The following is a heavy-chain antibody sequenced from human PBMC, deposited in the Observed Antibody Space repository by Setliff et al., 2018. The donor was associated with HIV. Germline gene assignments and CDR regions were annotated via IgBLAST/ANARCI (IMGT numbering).Heavy chain of an antibody. D-gene: IGHD2-8*01. V-gene: IGHV4-39*01. J-gene: IGHJ5*02. Sequence: SETLSLTCSVSGGSISSSTYYWGWTRQPPGKGLEWSGDIFYTGSTYYNPSLKSRVAISVDTSENQFSLKLNSVTAADTAVYYCARRGRDGVFIMFATGFDPWGQGALVTAPQ. CDR1: GGSISSSTYY. CDR2: IFYTGST. CDR3: ARRGRDGVFIMFATGFDP.